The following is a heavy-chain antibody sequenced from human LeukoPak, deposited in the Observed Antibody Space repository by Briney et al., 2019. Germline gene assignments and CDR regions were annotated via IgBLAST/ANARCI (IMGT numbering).Heavy chain of an antibody. J-gene: IGHJ3*02. Sequence: AASVKVSCKASGGTFSSYAISWVRQAPGQGLEWMGWINTNTGNPAYAQGFTGRFVFSLDTSVSTAYLQISSLNAEDTAVYYCARAYIFSDSSGNQMDAFDIWGQGTVVTVSS. CDR1: GGTFSSYA. D-gene: IGHD3-22*01. CDR2: INTNTGNP. CDR3: ARAYIFSDSSGNQMDAFDI. V-gene: IGHV7-4-1*02.